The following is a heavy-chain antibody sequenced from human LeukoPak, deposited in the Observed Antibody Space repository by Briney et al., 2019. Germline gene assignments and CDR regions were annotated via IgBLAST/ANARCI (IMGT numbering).Heavy chain of an antibody. V-gene: IGHV3-30*03. J-gene: IGHJ4*02. CDR2: ISYDGSNK. CDR1: GFTFSSYW. Sequence: GGSLRLSCAASGFTFSSYWMSWVRQAPGKGLEWVAVISYDGSNKYYADSVKGRFTISRDNSKNTLYLQMNSLRAEDTAVYYCASSYYDFWSGYFPVRYWGQGTLVTVSS. D-gene: IGHD3-3*01. CDR3: ASSYYDFWSGYFPVRY.